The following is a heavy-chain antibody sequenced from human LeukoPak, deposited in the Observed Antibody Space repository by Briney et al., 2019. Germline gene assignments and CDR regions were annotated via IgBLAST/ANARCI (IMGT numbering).Heavy chain of an antibody. V-gene: IGHV3-74*01. D-gene: IGHD6-19*01. Sequence: GGSLRLSCAASGFTLSNYWMHWVRQAPGKGLVWVSRINNDGSSTTYADSVKGRFTISRDTSKNTLYLQINSLRADDTAVYYCAKCPTSAYTTGWCNWIDPWGQGTLVTVPS. J-gene: IGHJ5*02. CDR1: GFTLSNYW. CDR3: AKCPTSAYTTGWCNWIDP. CDR2: INNDGSST.